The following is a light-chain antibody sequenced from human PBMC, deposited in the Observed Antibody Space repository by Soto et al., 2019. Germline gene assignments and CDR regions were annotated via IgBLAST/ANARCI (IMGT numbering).Light chain of an antibody. V-gene: IGLV2-8*01. CDR3: SSYSGSVSFV. J-gene: IGLJ1*01. CDR1: NSDVGGYNY. Sequence: QSALTQPPSASGSLGQSVTISCTGTNSDVGGYNYVSWYQQRPGRAPKLIIYDVNKWPSGVPARFFGSKSGYTASLTVSGLRAEAEADYYCSSYSGSVSFVFGTGTKLTVL. CDR2: DVN.